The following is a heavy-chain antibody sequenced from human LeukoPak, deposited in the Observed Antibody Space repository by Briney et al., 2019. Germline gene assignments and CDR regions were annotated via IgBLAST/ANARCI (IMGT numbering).Heavy chain of an antibody. CDR2: INPSGGST. CDR3: ARDREEPDAFDI. V-gene: IGHV1-46*01. Sequence: ASVKVSCKASGYTFTSYDINWVRQATGQGLEWMGIINPSGGSTSYAQKFQGRVTMTRDTSTSTVYMELSSLRSEDTAVYYCARDREEPDAFDIWGQGTMVTVSS. J-gene: IGHJ3*02. CDR1: GYTFTSYD. D-gene: IGHD1-14*01.